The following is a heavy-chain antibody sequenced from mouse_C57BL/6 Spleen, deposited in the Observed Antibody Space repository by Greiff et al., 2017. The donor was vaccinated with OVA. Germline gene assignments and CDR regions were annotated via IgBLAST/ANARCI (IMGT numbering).Heavy chain of an antibody. D-gene: IGHD1-1*01. Sequence: EVHLVESGGGLVKPGGSLKLSCAASGFTFSDYGMHWVRQAPEKGLEWVAYISSGSSTIYYADTVKGRFTISRDNAKNTLFLPMTSLRSEDTAMYYCARPGYYGAMDYWGQGTSVTVSS. CDR3: ARPGYYGAMDY. CDR1: GFTFSDYG. V-gene: IGHV5-17*01. J-gene: IGHJ4*01. CDR2: ISSGSSTI.